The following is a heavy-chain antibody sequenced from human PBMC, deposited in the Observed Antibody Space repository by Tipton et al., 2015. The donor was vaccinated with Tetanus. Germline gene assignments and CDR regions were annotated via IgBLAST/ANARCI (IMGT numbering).Heavy chain of an antibody. CDR3: ARSKLLWFGESLSGFDS. Sequence: TLSLTCTVSGGPITSGNYYWSWIRQHPGKGLEWIGYIFHSGSTYYNLSLKSRVVISVDTSKNQFSLRLNSVTAADTAVYYCARSKLLWFGESLSGFDSWGQGTLVTVSA. D-gene: IGHD3-10*01. CDR1: GGPITSGNYY. J-gene: IGHJ4*02. V-gene: IGHV4-31*03. CDR2: IFHSGST.